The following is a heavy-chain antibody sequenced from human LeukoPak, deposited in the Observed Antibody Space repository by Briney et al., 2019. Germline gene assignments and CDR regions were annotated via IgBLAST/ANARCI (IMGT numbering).Heavy chain of an antibody. Sequence: QPGGSLRFSCAASGFTFSTYARTWVRQAPGEGLEWVSGISGSGGSTYYTDSVKGRFTISRDNSKNTLHLQMSSLRAEDTALYYCVKDRCDRTTCPEVWGQGTLVTVSS. CDR1: GFTFSTYA. V-gene: IGHV3-23*01. CDR2: ISGSGGST. CDR3: VKDRCDRTTCPEV. D-gene: IGHD2-2*01. J-gene: IGHJ4*02.